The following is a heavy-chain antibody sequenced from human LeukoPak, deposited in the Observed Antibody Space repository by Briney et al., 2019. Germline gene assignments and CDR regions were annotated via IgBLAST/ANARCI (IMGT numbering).Heavy chain of an antibody. D-gene: IGHD3-3*01. CDR2: IYHSGST. CDR1: GYSISSGYY. V-gene: IGHV4-38-2*01. CDR3: ARPGFWSGYYVDY. Sequence: SETLSLTCAVSGYSISSGYYWGLIRQPPGKGLEWIWGIYHSGSTYYNPSLKSRVTISVDTSKNQFSLELSSVTAADTAVYYCARPGFWSGYYVDYWGQGTLVTVSS. J-gene: IGHJ4*02.